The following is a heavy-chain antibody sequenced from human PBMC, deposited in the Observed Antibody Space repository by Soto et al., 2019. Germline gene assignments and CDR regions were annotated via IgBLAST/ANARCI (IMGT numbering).Heavy chain of an antibody. J-gene: IGHJ5*02. CDR2: IDPSDSYT. D-gene: IGHD2-8*01. V-gene: IGHV5-10-1*01. CDR3: ARLYCTTATCDSWFDP. CDR1: GYTFTTFW. Sequence: PGESLKISCKGFGYTFTTFWISWVRLVPGKSLEWMGRIDPSDSYTKYSPSFQGHVTISVDKSINTAYLQWGSLKASDTAMYYCARLYCTTATCDSWFDPWGQGTLVTSPQ.